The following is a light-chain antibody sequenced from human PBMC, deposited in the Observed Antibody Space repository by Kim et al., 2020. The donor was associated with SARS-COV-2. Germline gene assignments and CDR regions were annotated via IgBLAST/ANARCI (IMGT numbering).Light chain of an antibody. CDR3: LQHDSYPWT. CDR2: AAS. J-gene: IGKJ1*01. Sequence: ASVGDRVTITCRASQDIKIYLAWFQQKPGKVPERLIYAASSSLSGLPSRFSGSGSGTEFTFTISSLQPEDFATYYCLQHDSYPWTFGQGTKVDIK. CDR1: QDIKIY. V-gene: IGKV1-17*03.